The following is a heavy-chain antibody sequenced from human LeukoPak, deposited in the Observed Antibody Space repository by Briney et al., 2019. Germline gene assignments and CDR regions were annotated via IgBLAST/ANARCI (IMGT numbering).Heavy chain of an antibody. CDR3: AEGQGFSSTWYADH. J-gene: IGHJ4*01. Sequence: GGSLRLSCAASGFTFSNYSMSWVRQAPGKGLEWVSDINGSGRSTYYADSVKGRFTISRDNSKNTLYLQMTNLRDEDTALYFCAEGQGFSSTWYADHWGQGTLVTVSS. CDR2: INGSGRST. D-gene: IGHD6-13*01. CDR1: GFTFSNYS. V-gene: IGHV3-23*01.